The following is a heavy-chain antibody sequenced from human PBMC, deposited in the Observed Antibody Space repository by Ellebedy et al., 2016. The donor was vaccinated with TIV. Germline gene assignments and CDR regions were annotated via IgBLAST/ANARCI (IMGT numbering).Heavy chain of an antibody. CDR1: GDTFRSYG. CDR2: IIPAFGTA. V-gene: IGHV1-69*06. J-gene: IGHJ5*02. CDR3: ARRRIDRRSQAWFDP. D-gene: IGHD3-22*01. Sequence: SVKVSXKASGDTFRSYGISWVRQAPGQGLEWMGGIIPAFGTANSAQRFQGRVTITADKSTSTVYMELSSLRSEDTAVYYCARRRIDRRSQAWFDPWGQGTLVTVSS.